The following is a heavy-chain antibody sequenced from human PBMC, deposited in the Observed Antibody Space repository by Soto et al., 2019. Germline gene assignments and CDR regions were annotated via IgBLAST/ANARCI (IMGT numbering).Heavy chain of an antibody. D-gene: IGHD2-8*01. CDR2: ISFDGNIK. Sequence: QVQLVESGGGVVQPGRSLRLSCAASGFTFSDYAMHWVRHVPGQGLELVAVISFDGNIKYDADSVKGRFTISRDNSKNTLFLQMDSLKGEDTAVYSCARAPRRYCTSLSCLGLYGLDVWGQGTAVTVSS. J-gene: IGHJ6*02. CDR1: GFTFSDYA. V-gene: IGHV3-30-3*01. CDR3: ARAPRRYCTSLSCLGLYGLDV.